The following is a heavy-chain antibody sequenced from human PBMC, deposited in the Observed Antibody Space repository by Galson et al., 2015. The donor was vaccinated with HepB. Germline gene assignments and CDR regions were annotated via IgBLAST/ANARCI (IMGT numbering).Heavy chain of an antibody. Sequence: SLRLSCAASGFTFSSYAMHWVRQAPGKGLEWVAVISYDGSNKYYADSVKGRFTISRDNSKNTLYLQMNSLRAEDTAVYYCARVGKGWLQSLGLDYWGQGTLGTVSS. V-gene: IGHV3-30*04. CDR2: ISYDGSNK. CDR1: GFTFSSYA. D-gene: IGHD5-24*01. J-gene: IGHJ4*02. CDR3: ARVGKGWLQSLGLDY.